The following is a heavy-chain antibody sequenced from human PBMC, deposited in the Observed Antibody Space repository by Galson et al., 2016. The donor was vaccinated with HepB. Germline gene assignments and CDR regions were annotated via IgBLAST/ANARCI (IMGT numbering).Heavy chain of an antibody. J-gene: IGHJ5*02. CDR3: ARGYDFWSGYGGGNWIDT. CDR2: IYTSGST. D-gene: IGHD3-3*01. CDR1: GGSISSGSYY. V-gene: IGHV4-61*02. Sequence: TLSLTCNVSGGSISSGSYYWSWIRQPAGKGLEWIGRIYTSGSTNYNPSLKSRVTISVNTSKNQFSLKLSSVTAADTAVYYCARGYDFWSGYGGGNWIDTWGQGTLVTVSS.